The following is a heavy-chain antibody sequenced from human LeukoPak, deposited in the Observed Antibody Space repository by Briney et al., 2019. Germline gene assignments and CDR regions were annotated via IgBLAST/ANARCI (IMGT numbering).Heavy chain of an antibody. CDR1: GYSFSRFW. CDR2: IYPGDSDT. D-gene: IGHD3-16*01. Sequence: GESLKISCKGSGYSFSRFWIGWVRQMPGKGLEWMGIIYPGDSDTRYSPSFQGQVTISVDESISTAYLQWSRLKASDIAMYYCARYVGEESGMDVWGQGTTVTVSS. CDR3: ARYVGEESGMDV. J-gene: IGHJ6*02. V-gene: IGHV5-51*01.